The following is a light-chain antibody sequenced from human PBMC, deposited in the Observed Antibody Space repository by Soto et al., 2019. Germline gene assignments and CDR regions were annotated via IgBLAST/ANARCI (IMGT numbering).Light chain of an antibody. CDR3: QQSYNAPYT. CDR1: QDILKY. J-gene: IGKJ2*01. CDR2: ETS. V-gene: IGKV1-39*01. Sequence: IQMTQSPASLSASIGDQVTITCRASQDILKYVNWYQQKSGQAPKILIFETSSVERRVPTRFKDSGYGTSFSLTIDSLQPDDFSTYFCQQSYNAPYTFGQGT.